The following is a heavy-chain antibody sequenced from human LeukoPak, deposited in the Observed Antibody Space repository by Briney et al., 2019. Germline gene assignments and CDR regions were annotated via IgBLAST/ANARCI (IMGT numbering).Heavy chain of an antibody. V-gene: IGHV1-18*01. D-gene: IGHD4-17*01. CDR1: GYTFTSYG. CDR3: AVLTTVTTVEAFDI. CDR2: ISAYNGNT. J-gene: IGHJ3*02. Sequence: ASVKVSCKASGYTFTSYGISWVRQARGQGLEWMGWISAYNGNTNYAQKLQGRVTMTTDTSTSTAYMELRSLRSDDTAVYYCAVLTTVTTVEAFDIWGQGTTVTVSS.